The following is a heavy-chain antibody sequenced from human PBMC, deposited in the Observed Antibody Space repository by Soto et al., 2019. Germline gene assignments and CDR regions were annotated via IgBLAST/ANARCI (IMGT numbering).Heavy chain of an antibody. Sequence: QVQLQESGPGLVKPSETLSLTCTVSGGSISSYYWSWIRQPPGKGLEWIGYIYYSGSTNYNPSLQSGVSISXDTSKNQFSLKLSSVTAADTAVYYCARAYGGYADYWGQGALVTVSS. J-gene: IGHJ4*02. CDR3: ARAYGGYADY. CDR1: GGSISSYY. V-gene: IGHV4-59*01. CDR2: IYYSGST. D-gene: IGHD5-12*01.